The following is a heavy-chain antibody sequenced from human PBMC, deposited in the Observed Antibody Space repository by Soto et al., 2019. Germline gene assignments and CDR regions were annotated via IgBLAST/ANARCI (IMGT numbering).Heavy chain of an antibody. V-gene: IGHV4-59*01. Sequence: QVQLQESGPGLVKPSETLSLNCTVPGGSIGTYYWSWIRQPPGKRLEWIAYIHYGGSTNYNPSLKSRVTLSLDTSKNQFSLKLNSVTAADTAVYYCARGPCRSATCYRGWFDPWGQGVLVTVSP. CDR3: ARGPCRSATCYRGWFDP. CDR1: GGSIGTYY. CDR2: IHYGGST. J-gene: IGHJ5*02. D-gene: IGHD2-2*01.